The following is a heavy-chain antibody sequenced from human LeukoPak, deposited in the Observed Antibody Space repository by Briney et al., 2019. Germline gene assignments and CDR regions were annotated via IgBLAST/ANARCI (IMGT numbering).Heavy chain of an antibody. CDR2: ISGSGGST. Sequence: GGSLRLSCAASGFTFSSYAMSWVRQAPGKGLEWVSAISGSGGSTYYADSVKGRFTISRDNAKNSLYLQMNSLRAEDTAVYYCARVESSGSGGDAFDIWGQGTMVTVSS. V-gene: IGHV3-23*01. CDR3: ARVESSGSGGDAFDI. J-gene: IGHJ3*02. D-gene: IGHD3-10*01. CDR1: GFTFSSYA.